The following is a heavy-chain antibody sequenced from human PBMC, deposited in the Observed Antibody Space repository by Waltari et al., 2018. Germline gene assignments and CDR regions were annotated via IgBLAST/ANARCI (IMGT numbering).Heavy chain of an antibody. CDR2: INAGNGNT. Sequence: QVQLVQSGAEVKKPGASVQVSCKASGYTFTSYAMHWVRQAPGQRLEWMGWINAGNGNTKYSQKFQGRVTITRDTSASTAYMELSSLRSEDTAVYYCARVIAAAGRGGYNWFDPWGQGTLVTVSS. V-gene: IGHV1-3*01. CDR3: ARVIAAAGRGGYNWFDP. J-gene: IGHJ5*02. D-gene: IGHD6-13*01. CDR1: GYTFTSYA.